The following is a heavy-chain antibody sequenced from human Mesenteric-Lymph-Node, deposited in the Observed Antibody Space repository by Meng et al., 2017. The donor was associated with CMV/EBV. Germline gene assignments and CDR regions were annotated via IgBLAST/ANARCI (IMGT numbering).Heavy chain of an antibody. Sequence: ASVNVSCKASGYTFTSYGISWVRQAPGPGLEWLGWISAYNGNTNYAQKLQGRVTMTTDTSTSTAYMELRSLRSDDTAVYYCARDRRRGYAIGMGVWGQGTTVTVSS. J-gene: IGHJ6*02. CDR3: ARDRRRGYAIGMGV. D-gene: IGHD2-8*01. V-gene: IGHV1-18*01. CDR1: GYTFTSYG. CDR2: ISAYNGNT.